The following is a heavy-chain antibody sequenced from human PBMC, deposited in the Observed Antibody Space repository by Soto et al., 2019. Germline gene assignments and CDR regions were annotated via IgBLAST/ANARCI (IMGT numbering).Heavy chain of an antibody. D-gene: IGHD4-17*01. Sequence: PSETLCLTCTVSGGSISSNYYYWGGIRQPPGKGREWSGSIYYSGSTYYNPSLKSRVTISVDPSKNQSSLKLSSVTAADTAMYYCARDDDYPDHGFDYWGQGTLVTVSS. V-gene: IGHV4-39*02. CDR1: GGSISSNYYY. CDR3: ARDDDYPDHGFDY. CDR2: IYYSGST. J-gene: IGHJ4*02.